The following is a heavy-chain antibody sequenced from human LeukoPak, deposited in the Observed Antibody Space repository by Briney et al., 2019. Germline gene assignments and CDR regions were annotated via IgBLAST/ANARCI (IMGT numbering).Heavy chain of an antibody. J-gene: IGHJ3*02. CDR2: INHSGST. V-gene: IGHV4-34*01. Sequence: SETLSLICAVYGGSFSGYYWSWIRQPPGKGLEWIGEINHSGSTNYNPSLKSRVTISVDTSKNQFSLKLSSVTAADTAVYYCARRSSASGTGAFDIWGQGTMVTVSS. CDR3: ARRSSASGTGAFDI. CDR1: GGSFSGYY. D-gene: IGHD6-13*01.